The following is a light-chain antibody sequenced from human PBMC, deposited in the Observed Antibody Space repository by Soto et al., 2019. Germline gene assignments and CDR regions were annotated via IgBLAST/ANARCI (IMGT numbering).Light chain of an antibody. Sequence: EIVMTQSPATLSVSPGERATLSCRASQSIRSNLAWYQQKPGQAPRLLIYGASTRATGIPARFSGSGSGTEFTLTISGLQSEDFAVYYCQQYNNWPPMYTFGQGTRLEI. CDR2: GAS. J-gene: IGKJ2*01. CDR3: QQYNNWPPMYT. CDR1: QSIRSN. V-gene: IGKV3-15*01.